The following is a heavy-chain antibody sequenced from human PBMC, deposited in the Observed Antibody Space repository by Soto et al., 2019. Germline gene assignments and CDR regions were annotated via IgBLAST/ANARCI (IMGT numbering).Heavy chain of an antibody. V-gene: IGHV1-18*01. CDR2: ISAYNGNT. CDR1: GYTFTSYG. D-gene: IGHD6-6*01. Sequence: QVQLVQSGAEVKKPGASVKVSCKASGYTFTSYGISWVRQAPGQGLEWMGWISAYNGNTNYAQKLQGRVTMTTDTITSTAYMELGSRRSDVTAVYYCARGGMAAPRRAYYGMDVWGQGTTVTVSS. CDR3: ARGGMAAPRRAYYGMDV. J-gene: IGHJ6*02.